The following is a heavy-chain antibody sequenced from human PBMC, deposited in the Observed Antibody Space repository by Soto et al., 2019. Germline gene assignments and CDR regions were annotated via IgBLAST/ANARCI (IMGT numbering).Heavy chain of an antibody. J-gene: IGHJ4*02. Sequence: QVLLVQSGAEMKKPGSSMKVSCKASGGAFNNYAFSWLRQSPGQGLEWMGGIIPLFGTPKFAEKFQGRISITADDSTITVYLELSGLRSGDTAIYYCAREMPPRRRPYYDETIASFEYWCQGTLVTVSS. CDR1: GGAFNNYA. CDR3: AREMPPRRRPYYDETIASFEY. D-gene: IGHD3-22*01. V-gene: IGHV1-69*01. CDR2: IIPLFGTP.